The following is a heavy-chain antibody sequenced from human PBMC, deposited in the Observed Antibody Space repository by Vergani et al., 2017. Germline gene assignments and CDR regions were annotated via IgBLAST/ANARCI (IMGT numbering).Heavy chain of an antibody. D-gene: IGHD5-18*01. Sequence: QVQLVQSGAEVKKPGSSVKVSCKTSGGTFSSYAISWVRQAPGQGLEWMGGIIPIFGTANYAQKFQGRVKITADESTSTAYMELSSLRSEDTAVYYCARRGDVDTAMVHAFDIWGQGTMVTVSS. CDR2: IIPIFGTA. J-gene: IGHJ3*02. CDR1: GGTFSSYA. V-gene: IGHV1-69*01. CDR3: ARRGDVDTAMVHAFDI.